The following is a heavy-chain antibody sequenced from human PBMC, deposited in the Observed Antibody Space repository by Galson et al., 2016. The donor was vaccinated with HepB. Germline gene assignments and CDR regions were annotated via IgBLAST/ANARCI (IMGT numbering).Heavy chain of an antibody. CDR2: IGRGGDR. D-gene: IGHD3-10*01. V-gene: IGHV3-13*01. CDR3: AREMSDSITYGWYFDL. J-gene: IGHJ2*01. Sequence: LLLSCAASGASGSTFNNYDMHCVRQVTGKGLEWVSAIGRGGDRYYSGSVKGRFTISRENAKNSLYLQMNSLSAGDTAVYYCAREMSDSITYGWYFDLWGRGTLVTVSS. CDR1: GASGSTFNNYD.